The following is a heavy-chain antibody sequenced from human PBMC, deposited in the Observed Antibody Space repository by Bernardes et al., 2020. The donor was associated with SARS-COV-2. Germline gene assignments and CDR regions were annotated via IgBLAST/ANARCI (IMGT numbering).Heavy chain of an antibody. D-gene: IGHD4-17*01. CDR1: GGSISSGGYY. J-gene: IGHJ4*02. CDR2: IHYSGTT. V-gene: IGHV4-31*03. Sequence: SETLSLTCSVSGGSISSGGYYWSWIRQHPGKGLEWIGYIHYSGTTYYNPSLKSRVTISVDTSKNQFSLKLSSVTAADTAVYYCARSDYAGEDSWGQGTLVTVSS. CDR3: ARSDYAGEDS.